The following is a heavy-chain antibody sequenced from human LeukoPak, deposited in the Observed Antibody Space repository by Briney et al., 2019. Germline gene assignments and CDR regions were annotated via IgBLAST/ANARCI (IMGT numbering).Heavy chain of an antibody. CDR2: IIPIFGTA. CDR3: ARGYLYCSSTSCNWGQAFDI. J-gene: IGHJ3*02. Sequence: GASVKVSCKASGGTFSSYAISWVRQAPGQGLEWMGGIIPIFGTANYALKFQGRVTITADESTSTAYMELSSLRSEDTAVYYCARGYLYCSSTSCNWGQAFDIWGQGTMVTVSS. CDR1: GGTFSSYA. D-gene: IGHD2-2*01. V-gene: IGHV1-69*13.